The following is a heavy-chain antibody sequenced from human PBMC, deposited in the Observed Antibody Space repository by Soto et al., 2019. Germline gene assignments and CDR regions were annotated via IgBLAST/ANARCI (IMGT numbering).Heavy chain of an antibody. CDR3: ARERRDCISTSCSNWFDP. CDR1: GFTFSSYA. Sequence: QVQLVESGGGVVQPGRSLRLSCAASGFTFSSYAMHWVRQAPGKGLEWVAVISYDGSNKYYADSVKGRFTISRDNSKNTXXLQMNSLRAEDTAVYYCARERRDCISTSCSNWFDPWGQGTLVTVSS. CDR2: ISYDGSNK. D-gene: IGHD2-2*01. V-gene: IGHV3-30-3*01. J-gene: IGHJ5*02.